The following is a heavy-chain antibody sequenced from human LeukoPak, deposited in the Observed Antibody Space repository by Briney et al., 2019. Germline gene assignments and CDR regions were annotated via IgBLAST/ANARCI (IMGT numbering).Heavy chain of an antibody. D-gene: IGHD3-22*01. V-gene: IGHV1-2*02. CDR2: INPNSGGT. Sequence: ASVKVSCKASGYTFTGHYMHWVRQAPGQGLEWMGWINPNSGGTNYAQKFQGRVTMTRDTSISTAYMELSRLRSDDTAVYYCARTLDYYDSSVGYWGQGTLVTVSS. CDR1: GYTFTGHY. CDR3: ARTLDYYDSSVGY. J-gene: IGHJ4*02.